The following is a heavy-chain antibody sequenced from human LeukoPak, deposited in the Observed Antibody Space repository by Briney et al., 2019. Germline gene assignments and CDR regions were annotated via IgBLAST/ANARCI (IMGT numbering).Heavy chain of an antibody. CDR1: GFTFSSYS. D-gene: IGHD2/OR15-2a*01. J-gene: IGHJ4*02. CDR3: ARDSMSLPDY. V-gene: IGHV3-21*01. CDR2: ISSSSSYI. Sequence: GGSLRLSCAASGFTFSSYSMNWVRQAPGKGLEWVSSISSSSSYIYYADSVKGRFTISRDNAKNSLYLQMNSLRAEDTAVCYCARDSMSLPDYWGQGTLVTVSS.